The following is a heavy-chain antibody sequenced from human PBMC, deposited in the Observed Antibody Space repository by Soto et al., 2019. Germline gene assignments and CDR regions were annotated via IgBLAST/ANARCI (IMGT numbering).Heavy chain of an antibody. CDR3: ARDALITMVRGVIIVPWFDP. Sequence: PGGSLRLSCAASGFTFSSYGMHWVRQAPGKGLEWVAVIWYDGSNKYYADSVKGRFTISGDNSKNTLYLQMNSLRAEDTAVYYCARDALITMVRGVIIVPWFDPWGQGTLVTVSS. J-gene: IGHJ5*02. D-gene: IGHD3-10*01. CDR1: GFTFSSYG. V-gene: IGHV3-33*01. CDR2: IWYDGSNK.